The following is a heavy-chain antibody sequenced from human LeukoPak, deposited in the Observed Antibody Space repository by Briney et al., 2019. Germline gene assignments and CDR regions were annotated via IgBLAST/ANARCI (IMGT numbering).Heavy chain of an antibody. CDR3: ARGLGGGYTYFDY. D-gene: IGHD5-24*01. V-gene: IGHV4-30-4*08. CDR1: GGSISRGDYY. CDR2: IYYSGCT. J-gene: IGHJ4*02. Sequence: PPQTLSLTCTVSGGSISRGDYYWSWLRQPPGTGLEWLGYIYYSGCTYYNPSLKSRVTISVDTSKNQFSLKLSSVTAADTAVYYCARGLGGGYTYFDYWGQGTLVTVSS.